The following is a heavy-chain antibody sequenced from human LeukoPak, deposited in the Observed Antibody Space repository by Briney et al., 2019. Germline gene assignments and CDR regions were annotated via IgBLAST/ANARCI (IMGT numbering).Heavy chain of an antibody. CDR1: GFTFSNYA. CDR3: TREYRLWFGEAIPGY. D-gene: IGHD3-10*01. J-gene: IGHJ4*02. CDR2: IRSKAYGGTT. Sequence: PGGSLRLSCAASGFTFSNYAMSWVRQAPGKGLEWVGFIRSKAYGGTTEYAASVKGRFTISRDDSKSIAYLQMNSLKTEDTAVYYCTREYRLWFGEAIPGYWGQGTLVTVSS. V-gene: IGHV3-49*04.